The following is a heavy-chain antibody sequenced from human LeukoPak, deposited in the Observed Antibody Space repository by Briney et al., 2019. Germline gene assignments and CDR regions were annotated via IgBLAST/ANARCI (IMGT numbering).Heavy chain of an antibody. D-gene: IGHD2-8*01. V-gene: IGHV3-23*01. CDR3: ATYCTDGVCPGRSFQH. CDR2: IGDSAYST. J-gene: IGHJ1*01. Sequence: GGSLRLSRAASGFTFSSYAMSWVRQAPGKGLEWVSAIGDSAYSTYYTDSVRGRFTISRDNSKNTLYLQMNSLRAEDTAVYYCATYCTDGVCPGRSFQHWGQGTLVTVSS. CDR1: GFTFSSYA.